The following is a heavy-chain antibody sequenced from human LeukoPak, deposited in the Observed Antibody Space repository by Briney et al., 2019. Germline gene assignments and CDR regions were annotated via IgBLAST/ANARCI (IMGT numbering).Heavy chain of an antibody. CDR3: VTYIWNFS. V-gene: IGHV3-23*01. CDR2: ISGSGDST. Sequence: GGSLRLSCAASGFTFSSYGMSWVRQAPGKGLEWVSGISGSGDSTYYADSVQGRFTISRDNSKNRLFLQMSSLRAEDTALYYCVTYIWNFSWGRGTMVTVYS. J-gene: IGHJ3*01. D-gene: IGHD1-7*01. CDR1: GFTFSSYG.